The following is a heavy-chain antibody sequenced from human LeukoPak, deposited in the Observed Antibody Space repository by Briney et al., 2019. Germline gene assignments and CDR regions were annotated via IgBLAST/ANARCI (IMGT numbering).Heavy chain of an antibody. Sequence: GASVKVSCKASEYTFTSYYMHWVRQAPGQGLEWMGIINPSGGSTSYAQKFQGRVTMTRDTATNTVYMELSSLRSEDTAVYYCARAHYASSNIKVPFDVWGKGTTVTVSS. D-gene: IGHD3-22*01. V-gene: IGHV1-46*01. CDR2: INPSGGST. CDR1: EYTFTSYY. J-gene: IGHJ6*04. CDR3: ARAHYASSNIKVPFDV.